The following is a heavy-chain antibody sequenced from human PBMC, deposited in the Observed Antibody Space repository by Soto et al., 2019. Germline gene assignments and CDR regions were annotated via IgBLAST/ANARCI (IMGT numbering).Heavy chain of an antibody. CDR3: ASDLDYCGDSESSDR. CDR1: GYSLNTYW. D-gene: IGHD2-21*02. CDR2: IDPGDSRT. V-gene: IGHV5-51*03. J-gene: IGHJ3*02. Sequence: EVQLVQSGAEVKKPGESLKISCQGFGYSLNTYWIACVRQIPGKGLEWMGIIDPGDSRTTYTPSFRGQVIISADKTISTVYLQWSSLKSSDTAMYYCASDLDYCGDSESSDRWGQGTMVIVSS.